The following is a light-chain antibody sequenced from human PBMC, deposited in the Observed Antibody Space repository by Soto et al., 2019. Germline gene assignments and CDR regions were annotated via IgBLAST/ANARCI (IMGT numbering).Light chain of an antibody. CDR3: QQYNDWPPIT. CDR2: GAS. V-gene: IGKV3-15*01. J-gene: IGKJ5*01. CDR1: QSVSSN. Sequence: EIVMTQSPATLSVSPGERATLSCRASQSVSSNLAWYQQKPGQPPRLVISGASTRATGVPARFSGSGSGTEFTHAISSLQSKDFAVYYCQQYNDWPPITFGQGTRLEIK.